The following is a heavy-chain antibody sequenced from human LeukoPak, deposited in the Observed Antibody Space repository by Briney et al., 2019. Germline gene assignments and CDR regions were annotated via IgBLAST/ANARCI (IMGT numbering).Heavy chain of an antibody. J-gene: IGHJ6*02. D-gene: IGHD1-1*01. CDR1: GFTFSSYA. Sequence: PGGSLRLSCAASGFTFSSYAMHWVRQAPGKGLEWVAVISYDGSNKYYADSVKGRFTISRDNSKNTLYLQMNSLRAEDTAAYYCAREYYTTLYYYGMDVWGQGTTVTVSS. CDR3: AREYYTTLYYYGMDV. V-gene: IGHV3-30*04. CDR2: ISYDGSNK.